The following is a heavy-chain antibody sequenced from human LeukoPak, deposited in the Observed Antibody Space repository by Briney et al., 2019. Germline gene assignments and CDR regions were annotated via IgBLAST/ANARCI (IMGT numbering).Heavy chain of an antibody. CDR1: GDSIITINSY. CDR2: IYYSGST. J-gene: IGHJ5*02. CDR3: ARVSRIAAVQNWFDP. V-gene: IGHV4-39*07. Sequence: PSETLSLTCTVSGDSIITINSYWAYIRQPPGKGLEWIVSIYYSGSTYYNPSLRGRVTISADTSKNQFSLKLNSVTAADTAVYYCARVSRIAAVQNWFDPWGQGTLVTVSS. D-gene: IGHD6-13*01.